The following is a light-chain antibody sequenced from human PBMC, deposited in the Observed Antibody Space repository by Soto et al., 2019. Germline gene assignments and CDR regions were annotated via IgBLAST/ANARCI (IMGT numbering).Light chain of an antibody. V-gene: IGLV2-14*01. Sequence: SVLIQPASVSGSPGQSITISCTGTSRDVGGSNYVSWYQHHPHRAPKLLIYEVSYRPSGVSSRFSGSKSGNTASLTISGLQAEDEADYYCSSYTSSNTLEVFGVGTKVTV. CDR2: EVS. J-gene: IGLJ1*01. CDR1: SRDVGGSNY. CDR3: SSYTSSNTLEV.